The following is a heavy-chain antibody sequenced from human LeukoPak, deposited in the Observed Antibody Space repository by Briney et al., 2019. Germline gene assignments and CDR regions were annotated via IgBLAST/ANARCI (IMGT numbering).Heavy chain of an antibody. D-gene: IGHD3-22*01. Sequence: PGRSLRLSCAASGFTFSSYGMHWVRQAPGKGLEWLGRIKSNAGGGTTDYAAPVQGRITISRDDSQNTLYLQLDSLKAEDTAVYYCSTYRWQHDSSDYDYWGQGTLVAVSS. CDR3: STYRWQHDSSDYDY. CDR2: IKSNAGGGTT. V-gene: IGHV3-15*01. CDR1: GFTFSSYG. J-gene: IGHJ4*02.